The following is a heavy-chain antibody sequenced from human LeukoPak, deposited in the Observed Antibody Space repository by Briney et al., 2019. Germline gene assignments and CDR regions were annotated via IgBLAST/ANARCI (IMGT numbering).Heavy chain of an antibody. CDR2: IGGTAYSGRT. V-gene: IGHV3-49*03. J-gene: IGHJ4*02. CDR1: GINFGAHS. CDR3: AVGYRHGFGS. Sequence: PGGSLRLSCVASGINFGAHSMSWFRQAPGKGLEWVSYIGGTAYSGRTDNAASVKGRFTPSRDDSKNIAYLHMNSLKIEDTALYYCAVGYRHGFGSWGQGTLVTVSS. D-gene: IGHD5-24*01.